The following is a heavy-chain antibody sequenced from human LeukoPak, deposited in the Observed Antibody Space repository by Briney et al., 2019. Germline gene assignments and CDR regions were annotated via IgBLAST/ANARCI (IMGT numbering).Heavy chain of an antibody. CDR1: GFTFSSYG. D-gene: IGHD4-17*01. V-gene: IGHV3-33*01. J-gene: IGHJ4*02. CDR3: ARYYGDLEGGFDY. Sequence: GGSLRLSCAASGFTFSSYGMHWVRQAPAKGLEWVAVIWYDGSNKYYADSVKGRFTISRDNSKNTLYLQMNSLRAEDTAVYYCARYYGDLEGGFDYWGQGTLVTVSS. CDR2: IWYDGSNK.